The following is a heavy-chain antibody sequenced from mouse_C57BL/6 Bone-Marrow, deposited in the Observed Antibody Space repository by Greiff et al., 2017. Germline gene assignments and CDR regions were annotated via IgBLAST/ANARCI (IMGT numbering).Heavy chain of an antibody. CDR2: ISSGGSYT. CDR3: ARYDYDDRFAY. V-gene: IGHV5-6*01. Sequence: EVQGVESGGDLVKPGGSLKLSCAASGFTFSSYGMSWVRQTPDKRLEWVATISSGGSYTYYPDSVKGRFTISRDNAKNTLYLQMSSLKSEDTAMYYCARYDYDDRFAYWGQGTLVTVSA. D-gene: IGHD2-4*01. J-gene: IGHJ3*01. CDR1: GFTFSSYG.